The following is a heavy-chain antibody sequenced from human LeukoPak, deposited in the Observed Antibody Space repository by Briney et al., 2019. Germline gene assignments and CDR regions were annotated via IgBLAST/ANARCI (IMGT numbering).Heavy chain of an antibody. V-gene: IGHV4-59*08. D-gene: IGHD5-12*01. CDR2: IYYSGST. CDR1: GGSISSYY. CDR3: ARGGSGYDHFDY. J-gene: IGHJ4*02. Sequence: SETLSLTCTVSGGSISSYYWSWIRQPPGKGLEWIGYIYYSGSTNYNPSLKSRVTISVDTSKNQFSLKLSSVTAADTAVYYCARGGSGYDHFDYWGQGTLVTVSS.